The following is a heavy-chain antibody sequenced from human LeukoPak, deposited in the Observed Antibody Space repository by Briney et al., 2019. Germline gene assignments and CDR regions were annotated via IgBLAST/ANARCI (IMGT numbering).Heavy chain of an antibody. CDR2: ISHDGTKK. CDR1: GFTFSGSA. Sequence: GGSLRLSCAASGFTFSGSAMHWVRQAPDKGLEWMAVISHDGTKKDYADSVKGRFTISRDSSNNALYLQMDSLRAEDTAVYYCAKDLDRLRRKQVFSNWGQGTLVTVSS. D-gene: IGHD5-12*01. V-gene: IGHV3-30-3*01. J-gene: IGHJ4*02. CDR3: AKDLDRLRRKQVFSN.